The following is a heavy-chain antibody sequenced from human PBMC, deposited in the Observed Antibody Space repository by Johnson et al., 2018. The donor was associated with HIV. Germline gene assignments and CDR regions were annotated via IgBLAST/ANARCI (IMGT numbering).Heavy chain of an antibody. D-gene: IGHD3-10*01. V-gene: IGHV3-30*04. CDR3: AKGLYGSGSYDAFDI. Sequence: QVQLVESGGGVVRPGRSLRLSCAASGFTFSNYPMHWVRQAPGKGLEWVAVISFDGSNQYYADSVKGRFTISRDNSKNTVFLQMNSLRPEDTAMYYCAKGLYGSGSYDAFDIWGQGTMVTVSS. CDR1: GFTFSNYP. J-gene: IGHJ3*02. CDR2: ISFDGSNQ.